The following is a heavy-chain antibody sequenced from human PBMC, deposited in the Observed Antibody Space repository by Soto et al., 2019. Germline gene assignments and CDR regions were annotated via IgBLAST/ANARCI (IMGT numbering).Heavy chain of an antibody. V-gene: IGHV3-30*18. Sequence: QVHLVESGGGVVQPGRSLRLSCAASGFTFSSYGMHWVRQAPGKGLEWVAVISYDGSNKYYADSVKGRFTISRDNSKNTLYLQMNSLSAEDTAVYYCEKVPRSYYYYGMDVWGEGTTVTVSS. CDR3: EKVPRSYYYYGMDV. J-gene: IGHJ6*04. D-gene: IGHD3-16*02. CDR1: GFTFSSYG. CDR2: ISYDGSNK.